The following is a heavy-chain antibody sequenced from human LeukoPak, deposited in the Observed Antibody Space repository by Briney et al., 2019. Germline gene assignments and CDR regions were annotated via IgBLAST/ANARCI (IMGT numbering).Heavy chain of an antibody. CDR3: AKVGLVVVVAATLGAFDV. D-gene: IGHD2-15*01. CDR1: GFTFSSYA. CDR2: ISGSGGST. V-gene: IGHV3-23*01. Sequence: GGSLRLSCAASGFTFSSYAMSWVRQAPGKGLEWVSAISGSGGSTYYADSVKGRFTISRDNSKNTLYLQMNSLRAEDTAVYYCAKVGLVVVVAATLGAFDVWGQGTMVTVSS. J-gene: IGHJ3*01.